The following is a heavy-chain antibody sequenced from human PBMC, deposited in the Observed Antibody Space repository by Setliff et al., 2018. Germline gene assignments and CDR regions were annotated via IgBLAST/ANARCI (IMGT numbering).Heavy chain of an antibody. CDR3: AGDYYDSSGYQNWFDP. J-gene: IGHJ5*02. Sequence: PSETLSLTCAVSGGSISSSNWWSWVRQPPGKGLEWIGEIYHSGSTNYNPSLKSRVTISVDKSKNQFSLKLSSVTAADTAVYYCAGDYYDSSGYQNWFDPWGQGTLVT. CDR1: GGSISSSNW. V-gene: IGHV4-4*02. D-gene: IGHD3-22*01. CDR2: IYHSGST.